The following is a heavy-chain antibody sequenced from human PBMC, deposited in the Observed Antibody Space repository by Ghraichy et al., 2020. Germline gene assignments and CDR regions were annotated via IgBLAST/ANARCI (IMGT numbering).Heavy chain of an antibody. CDR3: ARWAAVGQKVYAVDV. D-gene: IGHD6-13*01. V-gene: IGHV3-21*06. CDR1: GFNFITDS. J-gene: IGHJ6*02. Sequence: GGSLRLSCAASGFNFITDSMNWVLQAPGKGLEWLSSISGNSDYISYADSMKGRFTISRDNAKNSVYLHMYSLRVEDSAVYYCARWAAVGQKVYAVDVWGQGTTVTVSS. CDR2: ISGNSDYI.